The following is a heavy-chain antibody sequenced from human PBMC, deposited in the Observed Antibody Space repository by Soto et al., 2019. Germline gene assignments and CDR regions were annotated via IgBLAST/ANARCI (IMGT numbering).Heavy chain of an antibody. CDR2: ISSSSSYI. Sequence: GGSLRLSCAASGFTFSSYSMNWVRQAPGKGLEWVSSISSSSSYIYYADSVKGRFTISRDNGKNSLYLQMNSLRAEDTAVYYCARDHSSSWYYFDNWGQGTLVTVSS. CDR1: GFTFSSYS. CDR3: ARDHSSSWYYFDN. V-gene: IGHV3-21*01. J-gene: IGHJ4*02. D-gene: IGHD6-13*01.